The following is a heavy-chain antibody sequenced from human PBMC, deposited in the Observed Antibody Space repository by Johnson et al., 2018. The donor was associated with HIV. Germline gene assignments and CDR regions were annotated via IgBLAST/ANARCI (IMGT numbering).Heavy chain of an antibody. V-gene: IGHV3-30-3*01. J-gene: IGHJ3*02. CDR2: ISYDGSNK. CDR3: ARVHSGGAFDI. Sequence: QVQLVESGGGLVQPGGSLRLSCAASGFTFSSYAMHWVRQAPGKGLEWVAVISYDGSNKYYADSVKGRFTISRDNSKNTLFLQMNSLRAEDTALYYCARVHSGGAFDIWGQGTMVTVSS. CDR1: GFTFSSYA.